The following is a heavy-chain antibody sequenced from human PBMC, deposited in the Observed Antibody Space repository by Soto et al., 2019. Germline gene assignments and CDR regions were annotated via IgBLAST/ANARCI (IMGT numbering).Heavy chain of an antibody. Sequence: RASVKVSCKASGYTFTGYYMHWVRQAPGQGLEWMGWINPNSGGTNYAQKFQGWVTMTRDTSISTAYMELSRLRSDDTAVYYCARGFLYFDWLPPPADYYYGMDVWGQGTTVTVSS. CDR2: INPNSGGT. V-gene: IGHV1-2*04. CDR3: ARGFLYFDWLPPPADYYYGMDV. D-gene: IGHD3-9*01. J-gene: IGHJ6*02. CDR1: GYTFTGYY.